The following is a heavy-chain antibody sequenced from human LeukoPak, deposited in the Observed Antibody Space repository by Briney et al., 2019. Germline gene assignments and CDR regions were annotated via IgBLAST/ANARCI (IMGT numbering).Heavy chain of an antibody. CDR3: ASGYSPDAFDI. D-gene: IGHD2-21*01. CDR2: IFYSGST. V-gene: IGHV4-59*01. J-gene: IGHJ3*02. Sequence: SETLSLTCTVSGGSMNNYYWNWIRQPPGKGLEWIGSIFYSGSTNYNPSLKSRVTISVDTSKNQFSLKLSSVTAADTAVYYCASGYSPDAFDIWGQGTMVTVSS. CDR1: GGSMNNYY.